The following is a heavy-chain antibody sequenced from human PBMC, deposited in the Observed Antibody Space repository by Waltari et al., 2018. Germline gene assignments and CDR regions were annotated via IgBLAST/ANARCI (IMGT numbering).Heavy chain of an antibody. V-gene: IGHV4-39*01. CDR3: ARSLGAENAFDI. CDR2: IYYSGST. J-gene: IGHJ3*02. D-gene: IGHD3-16*01. CDR1: GGSISSSSYY. Sequence: QLQLQESGPGLVKPSETLSLTCTVSGGSISSSSYYWGWIRQPPGKGLEWIGSIYYSGSTYYNPSLKSRVTISVDTSKNQFSLKLSSVTAADTAVYYCARSLGAENAFDIWGQGTMVTVSS.